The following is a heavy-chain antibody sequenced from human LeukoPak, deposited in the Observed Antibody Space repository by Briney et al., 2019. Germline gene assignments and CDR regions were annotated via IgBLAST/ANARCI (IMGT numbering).Heavy chain of an antibody. CDR2: ISGSGGST. D-gene: IGHD3-10*01. Sequence: GGSLRLSCAASGFTFSSYAMSWVRQAPGKGLEWVSAISGSGGSTYYADSVKGRFTISRDNAKNSLYLQMSSLRAEDTAVYYCARDPMVRGVIGPWGQGTLVTVSS. CDR3: ARDPMVRGVIGP. V-gene: IGHV3-23*01. CDR1: GFTFSSYA. J-gene: IGHJ5*02.